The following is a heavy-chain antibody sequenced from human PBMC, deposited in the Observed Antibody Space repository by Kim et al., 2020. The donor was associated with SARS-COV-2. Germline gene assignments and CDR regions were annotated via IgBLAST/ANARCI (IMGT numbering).Heavy chain of an antibody. Sequence: SVKVSCKASGGTFSSYAISWVRQAPGQGLEWMGGIIPIFGTANYAQKFQGRVTITADESTSTAYMELSSLRSEDTAVYYCAREQIPDPGRNYYYYGMDVWGQGTTVTVAS. V-gene: IGHV1-69*13. J-gene: IGHJ6*02. CDR3: AREQIPDPGRNYYYYGMDV. CDR2: IIPIFGTA. D-gene: IGHD3-10*01. CDR1: GGTFSSYA.